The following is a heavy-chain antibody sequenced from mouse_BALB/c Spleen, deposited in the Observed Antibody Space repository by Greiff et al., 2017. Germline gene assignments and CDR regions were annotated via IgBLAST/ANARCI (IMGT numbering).Heavy chain of an antibody. V-gene: IGHV1S29*02. CDR1: GYTFTDYN. CDR2: IYPYNGGT. J-gene: IGHJ3*01. D-gene: IGHD1-1*02. Sequence: EVKLLESGPELVKPGASVKISCKASGYTFTDYNMHWVKQSHGKSLEWIGYIYPYNGGTGYNQKFKSKATLTVDNSSSTAYMELRSLTSEDSAVYYCARSRYGGGFPYWGQGTLVTVSA. CDR3: ARSRYGGGFPY.